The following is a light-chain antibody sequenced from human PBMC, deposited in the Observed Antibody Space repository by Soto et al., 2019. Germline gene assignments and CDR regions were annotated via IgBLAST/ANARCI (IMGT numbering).Light chain of an antibody. V-gene: IGKV1-8*01. J-gene: IGKJ1*01. CDR2: AAS. Sequence: AIRMTQSPSSFSASTGDRVTITCRASQSISTYLHWYQQKPGKAPNLLIYAASTLQSGVPSRFSGSGSGTEFTLTISSLQPDDFATYYCQQYHGYSRSFAQGTKV. CDR3: QQYHGYSRS. CDR1: QSISTY.